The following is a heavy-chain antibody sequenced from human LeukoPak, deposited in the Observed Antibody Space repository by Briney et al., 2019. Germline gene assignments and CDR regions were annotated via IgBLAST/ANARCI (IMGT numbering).Heavy chain of an antibody. D-gene: IGHD4-11*01. J-gene: IGHJ4*02. CDR3: ARVTTTTLSY. V-gene: IGHV6-1*01. Sequence: QTLTLTCATSGDTVSSNSAAWNRDTPSPSRGLEWLVRTYHRSKWYNDYAVSVKSRITINPDTSKKQFSLQLNSVAPEDTAVYYCARVTTTTLSYWGQGTLVTVSS. CDR1: GDTVSSNSAA. CDR2: TYHRSKWYN.